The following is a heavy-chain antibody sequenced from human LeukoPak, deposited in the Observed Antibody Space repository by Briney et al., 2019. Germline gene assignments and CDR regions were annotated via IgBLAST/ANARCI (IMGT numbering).Heavy chain of an antibody. D-gene: IGHD4/OR15-4a*01. Sequence: GSLRLSCAASGFTFSNYWMNWVRQAPGKGLEWVANIKQDGSEKYYVDSVKGRFTISRDNAKNSLYLQMNSLRAEDTAVYYCARDPTDYGTNTFDYWGQGTLVTVSS. CDR2: IKQDGSEK. V-gene: IGHV3-7*01. CDR3: ARDPTDYGTNTFDY. CDR1: GFTFSNYW. J-gene: IGHJ4*02.